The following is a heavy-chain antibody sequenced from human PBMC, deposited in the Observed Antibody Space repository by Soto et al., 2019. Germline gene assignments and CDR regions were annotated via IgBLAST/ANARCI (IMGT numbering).Heavy chain of an antibody. V-gene: IGHV4-59*01. Sequence: QVQLQESGPGLVKPSETLSLTCTVSGGSISSYYWSWIRQPPGKGLEWIGYIYYSGSTNYNTSLKSRVTISVDTSKNQFSLKLSSVTAADTAVYYCARDRDNWFDPWGQGTLVTVSS. CDR1: GGSISSYY. CDR2: IYYSGST. J-gene: IGHJ5*02. CDR3: ARDRDNWFDP.